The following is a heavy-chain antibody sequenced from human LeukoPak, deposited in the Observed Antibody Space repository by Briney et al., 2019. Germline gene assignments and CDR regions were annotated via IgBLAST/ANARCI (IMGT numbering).Heavy chain of an antibody. CDR3: ATASGYSSGWYSDWFDP. D-gene: IGHD6-19*01. J-gene: IGHJ5*02. V-gene: IGHV1-2*02. Sequence: ASVKVSCKASGYTFTGYYMHWVRQAPGQGLEWMGWINPNSGGTNYAQKFQGRVTMTEDTSTDTAYMELSSLRSEDTAVYYCATASGYSSGWYSDWFDPWGQGTLITVSS. CDR1: GYTFTGYY. CDR2: INPNSGGT.